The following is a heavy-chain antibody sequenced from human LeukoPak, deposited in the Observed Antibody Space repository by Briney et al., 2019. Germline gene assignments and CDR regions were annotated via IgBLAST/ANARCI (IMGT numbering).Heavy chain of an antibody. V-gene: IGHV3-11*01. D-gene: IGHD3-10*01. CDR1: GFTFSDYY. CDR2: ISSSGSTI. CDR3: AKHMVRGVIGY. Sequence: GGSLRLSCAASGFTFSDYYTSWIRQAPGKGLEWVSYISSSGSTIYYADSVKGRFTISRDNSKNTLYLQMNSLRAEDTAVYYCAKHMVRGVIGYWGQGTLVTVSS. J-gene: IGHJ4*02.